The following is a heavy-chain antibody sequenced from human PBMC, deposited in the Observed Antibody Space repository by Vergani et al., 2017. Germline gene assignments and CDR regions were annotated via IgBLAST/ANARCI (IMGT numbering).Heavy chain of an antibody. CDR3: ASSSSGILDY. D-gene: IGHD6-6*01. CDR2: IYYSGST. CDR1: GGPISSYY. J-gene: IGHJ4*02. Sequence: QVQLQESGPGLVKPSETLSLTCTVSGGPISSYYWSWFRQPPGKGLEWIGCIYYSGSTNYNPSLKSRFTRSVDKSKNPFSLKLSSVTAADTAVYYCASSSSGILDYWGQGTLVTVSS. V-gene: IGHV4-59*01.